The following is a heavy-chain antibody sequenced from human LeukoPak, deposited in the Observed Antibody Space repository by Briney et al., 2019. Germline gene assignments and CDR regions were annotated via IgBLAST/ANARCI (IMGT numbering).Heavy chain of an antibody. Sequence: GGSLRLSCAASGFTFSGSAMHWVRQASGKGLEWVGRIRSKANSYATAYGASVKGRFTISRDDSKNTTYLQMNSLKTEDTAVYYCTRHVPNSGYANFDYWGQGTLVTVSS. J-gene: IGHJ4*02. CDR1: GFTFSGSA. CDR2: IRSKANSYAT. V-gene: IGHV3-73*01. D-gene: IGHD5-12*01. CDR3: TRHVPNSGYANFDY.